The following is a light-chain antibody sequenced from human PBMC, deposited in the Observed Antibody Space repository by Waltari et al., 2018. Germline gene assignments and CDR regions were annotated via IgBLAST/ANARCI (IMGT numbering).Light chain of an antibody. CDR3: AAWDDSLRGAF. V-gene: IGLV1-44*01. CDR2: GST. Sequence: QSVLTQPPSTSGTPGQSVPIPCSGGSSNIGTNPVSWYQLFPGRAPKLLIFGSTQRPSGVPDRFSGSKSGTAASLAISGLQSEDEGDYYCAAWDDSLRGAFFGTGTKVTV. J-gene: IGLJ1*01. CDR1: SSNIGTNP.